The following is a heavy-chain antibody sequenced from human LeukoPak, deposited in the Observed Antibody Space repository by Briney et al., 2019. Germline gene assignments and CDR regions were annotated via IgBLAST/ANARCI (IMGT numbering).Heavy chain of an antibody. D-gene: IGHD3-3*01. CDR2: ISSSGSTI. CDR1: GFTFSDYY. Sequence: PGGSLRLSCAASGFTFSDYYMSWIRQAPGKGLERVSYISSSGSTIYYADSVKGRFTISRDNAKNSLYLQMNSLRAEDTAVYYCARDILYYDSRTVFDYWGQGTLVTVSS. V-gene: IGHV3-11*01. J-gene: IGHJ4*02. CDR3: ARDILYYDSRTVFDY.